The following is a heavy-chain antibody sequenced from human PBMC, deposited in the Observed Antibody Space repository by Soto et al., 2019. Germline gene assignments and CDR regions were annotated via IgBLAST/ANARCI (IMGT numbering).Heavy chain of an antibody. Sequence: GASVKVSCKASGYTFTGYYMHWVRQAPGQGLEWMGWINPNSGGTNYAQKFQGWVTMTRDTSISTAYMELSSLRSEDTAVYYCARGCSSTSCWFDPWGQGTLVTVSS. D-gene: IGHD2-2*01. CDR3: ARGCSSTSCWFDP. J-gene: IGHJ5*02. CDR2: INPNSGGT. CDR1: GYTFTGYY. V-gene: IGHV1-2*04.